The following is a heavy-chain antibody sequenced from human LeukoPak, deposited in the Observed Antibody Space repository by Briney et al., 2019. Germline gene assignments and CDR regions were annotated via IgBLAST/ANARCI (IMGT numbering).Heavy chain of an antibody. CDR3: AKERLPAQWLPRDYFDY. CDR1: GFTFSSYG. Sequence: GGSLRLSCAASGFTFSSYGMHWVRQAPGKGLEWVAVISYDGSSKYYADSVKGRFAISRDNSKNTLYLQMNSLRAEDTAVYYCAKERLPAQWLPRDYFDYWGQGTLVTVSS. V-gene: IGHV3-30*18. J-gene: IGHJ4*02. D-gene: IGHD6-19*01. CDR2: ISYDGSSK.